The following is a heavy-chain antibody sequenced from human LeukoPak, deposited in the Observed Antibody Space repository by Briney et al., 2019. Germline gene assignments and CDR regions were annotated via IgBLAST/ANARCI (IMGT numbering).Heavy chain of an antibody. J-gene: IGHJ4*02. D-gene: IGHD4-17*01. CDR3: AKGGFVTTIDY. V-gene: IGHV3-23*01. CDR2: VGVGGDT. Sequence: GGSLRLSCAASGFTFTRSPMSWVRQAPGEGLEWVSSVGVGGDTYYADSVKGRFTISRDNYKDTLYLQMNSLRADDTALYYCAKGGFVTTIDYWGQGVLVTVSS. CDR1: GFTFTRSP.